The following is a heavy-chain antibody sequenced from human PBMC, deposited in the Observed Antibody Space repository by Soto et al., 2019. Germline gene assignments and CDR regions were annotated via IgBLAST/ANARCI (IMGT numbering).Heavy chain of an antibody. CDR1: GGTFSSYA. V-gene: IGHV1-69*13. D-gene: IGHD3-3*01. Sequence: SVKVCCKASGGTFSSYAISRVRQAPGQGLEWMGGIIPIFGTANYAQKFQGRVTITADESTSTAYMELSSLRSEDTAVYYCARDVEGYDFWSGPYYYYGMDVWGQGTTVTAP. CDR2: IIPIFGTA. CDR3: ARDVEGYDFWSGPYYYYGMDV. J-gene: IGHJ6*02.